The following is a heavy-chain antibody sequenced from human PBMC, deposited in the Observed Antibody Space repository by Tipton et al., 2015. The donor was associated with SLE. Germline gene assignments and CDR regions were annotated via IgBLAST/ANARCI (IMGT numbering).Heavy chain of an antibody. CDR3: ARNIEQWPVRLDWYFDL. V-gene: IGHV4-39*07. D-gene: IGHD6-19*01. J-gene: IGHJ2*01. Sequence: TLSLTCTVSGGSISTSNCYWTWIRQPPGKGLEWIGSIYYCGTTYYNPSLKCRVTISVDTSKNQFSLKLSSVTAADTAVYYCARNIEQWPVRLDWYFDLWGRGTLVIVSS. CDR1: GGSISTSNCY. CDR2: IYYCGTT.